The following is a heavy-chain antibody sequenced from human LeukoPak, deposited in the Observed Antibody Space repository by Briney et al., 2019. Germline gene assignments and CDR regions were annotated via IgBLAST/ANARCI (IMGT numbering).Heavy chain of an antibody. CDR2: ISSGSSYI. Sequence: GGSLRLSCAASGFTFSSFSMNWVRPAPGKGLEWVSSISSGSSYIYYGDSVKGRFTISRDNAKNSLYLQMNSLRAEDTAVYYCARDYYRNWFDPWGQGTLVTVSS. D-gene: IGHD3-22*01. J-gene: IGHJ5*02. CDR3: ARDYYRNWFDP. CDR1: GFTFSSFS. V-gene: IGHV3-21*01.